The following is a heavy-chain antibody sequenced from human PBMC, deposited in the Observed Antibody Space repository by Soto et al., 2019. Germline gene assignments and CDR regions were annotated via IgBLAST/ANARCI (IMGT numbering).Heavy chain of an antibody. CDR2: ISESGDNA. Sequence: GGSLRLSCAASGFPSNTYAMSWVRQAPGKGPEWVSAISESGDNAFYADSVQGRFTISRDNSYNILYLQMNSLRAEDTALYFCAKGGYIYGLDPWGQGTLVTVSS. CDR1: GFPSNTYA. D-gene: IGHD5-18*01. J-gene: IGHJ5*02. CDR3: AKGGYIYGLDP. V-gene: IGHV3-23*01.